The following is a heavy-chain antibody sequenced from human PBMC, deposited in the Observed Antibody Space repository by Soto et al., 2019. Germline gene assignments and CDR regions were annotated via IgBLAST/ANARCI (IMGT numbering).Heavy chain of an antibody. J-gene: IGHJ4*02. Sequence: QVQLVESGGGVVQPGRSLRLSCAASGFTFSGYGMHWVRQAPGKGLEWVAVISYDGSNKNYADSVKGRFTISRNNSKNTLYLQLNSLRAEDTAVYYCAKDALRFGEGYFDYWGQGTLVTVSS. V-gene: IGHV3-30*18. CDR2: ISYDGSNK. CDR1: GFTFSGYG. CDR3: AKDALRFGEGYFDY. D-gene: IGHD3-10*01.